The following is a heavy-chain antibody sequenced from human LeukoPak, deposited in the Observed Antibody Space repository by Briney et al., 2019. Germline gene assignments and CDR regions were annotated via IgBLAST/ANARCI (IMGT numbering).Heavy chain of an antibody. V-gene: IGHV3-7*01. CDR3: ARDRGYSNFDY. J-gene: IGHJ4*02. D-gene: IGHD4-11*01. Sequence: GGSLRLSCAASGFGFSNYWMSWVRQAPGKGLEWVANMNADGSEKNYFDSVKGRFTISRDNAQDSLYLQMNSLRAEDTAVYYCARDRGYSNFDYWGQGTPLTVSS. CDR2: MNADGSEK. CDR1: GFGFSNYW.